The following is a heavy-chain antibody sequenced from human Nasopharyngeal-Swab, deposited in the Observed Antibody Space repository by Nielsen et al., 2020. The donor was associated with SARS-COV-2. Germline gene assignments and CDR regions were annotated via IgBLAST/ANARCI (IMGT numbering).Heavy chain of an antibody. CDR2: VFHSGST. D-gene: IGHD4/OR15-4a*01. V-gene: IGHV4-34*12. CDR1: GGSFSGYY. Sequence: SETLSLTCAVYGGSFSGYYWSWIRQSPGKGLEWIGSVFHSGSTDYNPSLKSRVTISVDRSNNDFSLKLTSLTAADTAVYYCARETIYYFYMDVWGRGITVTVSS. J-gene: IGHJ6*03. CDR3: ARETIYYFYMDV.